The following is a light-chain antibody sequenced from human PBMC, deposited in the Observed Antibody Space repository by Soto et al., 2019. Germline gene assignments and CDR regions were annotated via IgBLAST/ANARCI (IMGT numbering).Light chain of an antibody. CDR2: DAS. V-gene: IGKV1-5*01. J-gene: IGKJ1*01. Sequence: DIQMTQSPSTLSGSVGDRVTITCRASQTISSWLAWYQQKPGKAPKLLIYDASGLESGVPSRFSGSGSGTEFTLAISSLQPDDFATYYCQQYNSYSPTFGQGTKV. CDR3: QQYNSYSPT. CDR1: QTISSW.